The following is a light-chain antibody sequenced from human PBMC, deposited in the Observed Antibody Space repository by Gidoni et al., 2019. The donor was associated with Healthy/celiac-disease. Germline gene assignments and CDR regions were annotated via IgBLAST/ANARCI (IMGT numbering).Light chain of an antibody. CDR1: QSISSY. Sequence: DIQLTQSPSSLSASVGDRVTITCRASQSISSYLNWYQQKPGKAPKRLIYAASSLQSGVPSRFSGSGAGTDFTITISSLQPEDFATYYCQQSYSTPRTFGQGTKVEIK. J-gene: IGKJ1*01. CDR3: QQSYSTPRT. CDR2: AAS. V-gene: IGKV1-39*01.